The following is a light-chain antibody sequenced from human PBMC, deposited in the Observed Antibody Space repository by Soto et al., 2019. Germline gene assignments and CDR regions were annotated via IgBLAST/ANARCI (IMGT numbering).Light chain of an antibody. CDR1: QSIISW. CDR2: DAS. CDR3: QQYNSYSTWT. Sequence: DIQMTQSPSSLSASVGDRVTIPCRPSQSIISWLAWYQRKPGKAPKFLIYDASSLESRVPSRFSGSGSGTEFTLTISSLQPDDFATYYCQQYNSYSTWTFGQGTKVDIK. V-gene: IGKV1-5*01. J-gene: IGKJ1*01.